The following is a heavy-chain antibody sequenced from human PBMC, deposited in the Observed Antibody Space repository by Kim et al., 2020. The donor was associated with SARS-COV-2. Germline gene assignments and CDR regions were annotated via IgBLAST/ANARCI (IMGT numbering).Heavy chain of an antibody. CDR1: GFTFSAYD. CDR2: ITKSSTTI. V-gene: IGHV3-48*02. CDR3: VRDRMGGAFDI. J-gene: IGHJ3*02. Sequence: GGSLRLSCATSGFTFSAYDMNWVRRAPGKGLEWLSFITKSSTTIYYADPVRGRFTISRDNAKNSLYLQMDSLRDEDTALYYCVRDRMGGAFDIWGQGTM. D-gene: IGHD3-16*01.